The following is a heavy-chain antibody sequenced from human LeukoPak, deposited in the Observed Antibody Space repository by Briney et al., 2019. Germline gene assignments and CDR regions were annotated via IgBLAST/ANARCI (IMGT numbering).Heavy chain of an antibody. D-gene: IGHD6-6*01. CDR3: ARYTATSAGAAPGFDP. Sequence: SETLSLTCTVSGGSISSYYWSWIRQPAGKGLEWIGRIYTSGSTNYNPSLKSRVTMSVDTSKNQFSLKLSSVTAADTAVYYCARYTATSAGAAPGFDPXXXGTLVTVSS. V-gene: IGHV4-4*07. J-gene: IGHJ5*02. CDR2: IYTSGST. CDR1: GGSISSYY.